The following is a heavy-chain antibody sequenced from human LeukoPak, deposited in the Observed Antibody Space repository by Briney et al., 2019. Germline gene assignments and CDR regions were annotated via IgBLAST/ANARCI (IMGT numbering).Heavy chain of an antibody. D-gene: IGHD5-18*01. CDR2: MFDSENT. CDR3: ATIKRGSIYGYFDF. J-gene: IGHJ4*02. CDR1: GVSISSHY. Sequence: SETLSLPCTVSGVSISSHYWSWIPQPPGKGLEWSGYMFDSENTKDNPSLKSRITLSADTSKNQFSLRLSSVTAADTAVYYCATIKRGSIYGYFDFWGQGILVTVSS. V-gene: IGHV4-59*11.